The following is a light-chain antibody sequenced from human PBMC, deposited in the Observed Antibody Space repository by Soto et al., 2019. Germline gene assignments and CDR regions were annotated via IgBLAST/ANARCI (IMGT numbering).Light chain of an antibody. CDR2: HAS. J-gene: IGKJ1*01. CDR1: QSISNW. V-gene: IGKV1-5*01. CDR3: QQYNSYS. Sequence: DIQMTQSPSTLPASVGDRVTITCRASQSISNWLAWYHQKPGTAPKVLIYHASNLQSGVPSRFSGSGSGTEFTLTISILQPDDFATYYCQQYNSYSFGQGTKVEIK.